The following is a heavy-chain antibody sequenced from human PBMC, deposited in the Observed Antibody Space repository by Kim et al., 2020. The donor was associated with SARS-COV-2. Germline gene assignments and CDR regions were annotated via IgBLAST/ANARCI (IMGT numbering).Heavy chain of an antibody. V-gene: IGHV3-30-3*01. CDR1: GFTFSTYA. Sequence: GGSLRLSCAASGFTFSTYAMHWVRQAPGKGLEWVAVISYDGSNKYYADSVKGRFTISRDNSKNTLYLQMNSLRAEDTAVYYCVRNTATYYYYGMDVWGQGTTVTVSS. J-gene: IGHJ6*02. CDR2: ISYDGSNK. D-gene: IGHD5-18*01. CDR3: VRNTATYYYYGMDV.